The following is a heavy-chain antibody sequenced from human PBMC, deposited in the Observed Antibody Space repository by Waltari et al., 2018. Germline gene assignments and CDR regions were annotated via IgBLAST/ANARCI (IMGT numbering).Heavy chain of an antibody. CDR3: ASYSGYDSYGY. CDR1: GGSISSYY. V-gene: IGHV4-59*01. J-gene: IGHJ4*02. CDR2: IYYSGST. Sequence: QVQLQESGPGLVKPSETLSLTCTVSGGSISSYYWSWIRQPPGKGLEWIGYIYYSGSTTYNPSLKSRVTISVDTSKNQFSLKLSSVTAADTAVYYCASYSGYDSYGYWGQGTLVTVSS. D-gene: IGHD5-12*01.